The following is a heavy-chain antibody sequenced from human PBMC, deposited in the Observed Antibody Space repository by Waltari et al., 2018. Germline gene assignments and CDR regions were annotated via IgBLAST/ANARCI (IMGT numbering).Heavy chain of an antibody. CDR3: ATGPWFRRAYGMDV. CDR2: VDPEDGET. Sequence: VQLVQSGAEVKKPGSSVKVSCKASGYTFTDYYMHWVQQAPGKGLEWMGLVDPEDGETIYAEKFQGRVTITADTSTDTAYMELSSLRSEDTAVYYCATGPWFRRAYGMDVWGQGTTVTVSS. J-gene: IGHJ6*02. D-gene: IGHD3-9*01. CDR1: GYTFTDYY. V-gene: IGHV1-69-2*01.